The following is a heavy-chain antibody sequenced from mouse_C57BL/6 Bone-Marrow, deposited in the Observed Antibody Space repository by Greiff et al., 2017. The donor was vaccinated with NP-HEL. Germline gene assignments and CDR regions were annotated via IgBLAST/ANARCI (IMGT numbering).Heavy chain of an antibody. J-gene: IGHJ3*01. V-gene: IGHV1-4*01. CDR3: ARWAYYSNTFAY. CDR1: GYTFTSYT. D-gene: IGHD2-5*01. Sequence: VQLQQSGAELARPGASVKMSCKASGYTFTSYTMHWVKQRHGPGLEWIGYINPSSGYTKYNQKFKDKATLTADKSSSTAYMQLSSLTSEDSAVYYCARWAYYSNTFAYWGQGTLVTVSA. CDR2: INPSSGYT.